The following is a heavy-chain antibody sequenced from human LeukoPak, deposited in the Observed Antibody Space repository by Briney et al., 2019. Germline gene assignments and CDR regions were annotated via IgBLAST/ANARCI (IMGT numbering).Heavy chain of an antibody. V-gene: IGHV3-9*01. D-gene: IGHD3-10*01. J-gene: IGHJ5*02. CDR2: ISWNSGSI. CDR3: ARGELLWFGELRS. Sequence: GGSLRLSCAASGFTFDDYAMHWVRQAPGKGLEWVSGISWNSGSIGYADSVKGRFTISRDNAKNSLYLQMNSLRAEDTAVYYCARGELLWFGELRSWGQGTLVTVSS. CDR1: GFTFDDYA.